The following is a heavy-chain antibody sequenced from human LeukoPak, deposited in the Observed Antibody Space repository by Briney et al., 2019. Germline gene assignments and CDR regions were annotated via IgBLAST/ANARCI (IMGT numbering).Heavy chain of an antibody. J-gene: IGHJ3*02. D-gene: IGHD2-21*02. CDR1: GFTFTSSA. Sequence: SVKVSGKASGFTFTSSAVQWVRRARGQRLEWIGWIVVGSGNTNYAQKFQERVTITRDMSTSTAYMELSSLRSEDTAVYYCAAAVVTLPNDAFDIWGQGTMVTVSS. CDR2: IVVGSGNT. CDR3: AAAVVTLPNDAFDI. V-gene: IGHV1-58*01.